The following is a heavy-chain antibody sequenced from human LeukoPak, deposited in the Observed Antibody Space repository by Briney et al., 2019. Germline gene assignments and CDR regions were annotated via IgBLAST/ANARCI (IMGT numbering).Heavy chain of an antibody. CDR1: GYTFTSYY. D-gene: IGHD3-10*01. Sequence: ASVKVSCKASGYTFTSYYMHWVRRAPGQGLEWMGIINPSGGSTSYALKFQGRVTMTRDTSTSTVYMELSSLRSEDTAVYYCASAQKWSLRGMDVWGQGTTVTVSS. V-gene: IGHV1-46*01. CDR3: ASAQKWSLRGMDV. J-gene: IGHJ6*02. CDR2: INPSGGST.